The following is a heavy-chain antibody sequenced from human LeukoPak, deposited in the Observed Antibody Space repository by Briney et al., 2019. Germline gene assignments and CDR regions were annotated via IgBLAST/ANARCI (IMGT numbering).Heavy chain of an antibody. CDR2: ITGNGDVT. V-gene: IGHV3-23*01. CDR1: GFIFDNYD. D-gene: IGHD1-14*01. CDR3: PKHWVRTHDY. J-gene: IGHJ4*02. Sequence: GGSLRLSCAASGFIFDNYDISWVRQAPGKGLQWVSAITGNGDVTFYANPVKGRFTISRDNSKNTVYLQMNRLTVEDTAMYYCPKHWVRTHDYWGQGTLVTVSS.